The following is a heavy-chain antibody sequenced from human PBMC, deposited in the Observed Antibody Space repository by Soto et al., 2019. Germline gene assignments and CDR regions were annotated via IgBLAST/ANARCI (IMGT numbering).Heavy chain of an antibody. D-gene: IGHD3-3*01. Sequence: VGSLRLSCAASGFTFSSYAMSWVRQAPGKGLEWVSAMSGSGGSTYYADSVKGRFTISRDNSKNTLYLQMNSLRAEDTAVYYCAKAMGKKYYDFWSGPTSYYYYGMDVWGQGTTVTVSS. J-gene: IGHJ6*02. V-gene: IGHV3-23*01. CDR1: GFTFSSYA. CDR2: MSGSGGST. CDR3: AKAMGKKYYDFWSGPTSYYYYGMDV.